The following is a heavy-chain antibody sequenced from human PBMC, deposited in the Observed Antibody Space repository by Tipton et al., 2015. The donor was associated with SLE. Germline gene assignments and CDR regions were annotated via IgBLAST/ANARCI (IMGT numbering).Heavy chain of an antibody. CDR3: ARDGLTIFGVVSAFGI. Sequence: TLSLTCTVSGGSISSHYWSWIRQPPGKGLEWIGYSYYSGSTNYNPSLKSRVTISVDTSKNQFSLKVSSVTAADTAVYYCARDGLTIFGVVSAFGIWGQGTMVTVSS. CDR2: SYYSGST. J-gene: IGHJ3*02. D-gene: IGHD3-3*01. CDR1: GGSISSHY. V-gene: IGHV4-59*11.